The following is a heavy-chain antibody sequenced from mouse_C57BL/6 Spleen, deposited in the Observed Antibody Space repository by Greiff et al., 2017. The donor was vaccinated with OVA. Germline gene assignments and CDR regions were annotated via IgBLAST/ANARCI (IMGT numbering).Heavy chain of an antibody. J-gene: IGHJ2*01. V-gene: IGHV6-6*01. CDR3: TRGGYGVY. Sequence: EVKLMESGGGLVQPGGSMKLSCAASGFTFSDAWMAWVRQSPEKGLEWVAEIRNKANNHATYYAESVKGRFTISRDDSKSSVYLQMNGLRAEDTGIYYCTRGGYGVYWGQGTTLTVSS. CDR1: GFTFSDAW. D-gene: IGHD3-1*01. CDR2: IRNKANNHAT.